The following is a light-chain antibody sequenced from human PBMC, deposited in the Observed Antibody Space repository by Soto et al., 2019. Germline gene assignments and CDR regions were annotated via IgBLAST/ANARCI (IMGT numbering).Light chain of an antibody. CDR2: DAS. Sequence: DIQMTQSPSSLSASVGDRVTITCQASQDIDKFLNWYQQKPGKAPKLLIDDASNLQTGVPLRFSGSGSGTDFSFTISSLQHEAIATYYCQQYDDLPITFGQGTRLEIK. CDR3: QQYDDLPIT. V-gene: IGKV1-33*01. J-gene: IGKJ5*01. CDR1: QDIDKF.